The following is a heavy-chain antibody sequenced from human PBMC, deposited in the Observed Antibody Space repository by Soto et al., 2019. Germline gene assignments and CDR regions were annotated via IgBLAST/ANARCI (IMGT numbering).Heavy chain of an antibody. CDR2: IYYSGST. D-gene: IGHD3-22*01. V-gene: IGHV4-39*01. CDR1: GGSISSSSYY. J-gene: IGHJ5*02. Sequence: PSETLSLTCTVSGGSISSSSYYWGWIRQPPGKGLEWIGSIYYSGSTYYNPSLKSRVTISVDTSKNQFSLKLSSVTAADTAVYYCARTYHDYYGSSGPARWFDPWGQGTLVTVSS. CDR3: ARTYHDYYGSSGPARWFDP.